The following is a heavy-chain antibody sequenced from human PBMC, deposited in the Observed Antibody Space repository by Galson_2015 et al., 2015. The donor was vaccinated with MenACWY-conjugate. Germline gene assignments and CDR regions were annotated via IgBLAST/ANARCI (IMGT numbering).Heavy chain of an antibody. CDR1: GGSMSSYY. D-gene: IGHD2-2*01. CDR3: ARCVLPDSDTFDI. Sequence: TLSLTCTVSGGSMSSYYWSWIRQPPGKGLEWIGYIYYSGSTDYNPSLKSRVTISVDTPKNQFSLRLSSVTAADTAIYYCARCVLPDSDTFDIWGQGTMVIVSS. J-gene: IGHJ3*02. V-gene: IGHV4-59*01. CDR2: IYYSGST.